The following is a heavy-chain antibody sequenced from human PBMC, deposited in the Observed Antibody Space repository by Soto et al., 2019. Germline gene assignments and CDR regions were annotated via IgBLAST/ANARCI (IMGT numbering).Heavy chain of an antibody. CDR2: ISAYNGNT. D-gene: IGHD2-2*01. CDR1: GYTFTSYG. Sequence: GASVKVSCKASGYTFTSYGISWVRQAPGQGLEWMGWISAYNGNTNYAQKLQGRVTMTTDTSTSTAYMELRSLRSDDTAVYYCARGPVGVPAATYYYYYYMDVWGKGTTVTVSS. J-gene: IGHJ6*03. CDR3: ARGPVGVPAATYYYYYYMDV. V-gene: IGHV1-18*01.